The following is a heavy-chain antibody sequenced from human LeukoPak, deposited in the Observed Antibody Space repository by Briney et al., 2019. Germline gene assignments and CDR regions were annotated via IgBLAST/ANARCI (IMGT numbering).Heavy chain of an antibody. Sequence: GESLKISCRASGYSFRTNWIAWVRQIPGKGLEWMGVIYPGDSDTRYSPSFEGQVTISPDKSISTAYLQWSGLKASDTAMYYCARGGYSAYEFDCWGQGTLVTVSS. D-gene: IGHD5-12*01. V-gene: IGHV5-51*01. J-gene: IGHJ4*02. CDR2: IYPGDSDT. CDR1: GYSFRTNW. CDR3: ARGGYSAYEFDC.